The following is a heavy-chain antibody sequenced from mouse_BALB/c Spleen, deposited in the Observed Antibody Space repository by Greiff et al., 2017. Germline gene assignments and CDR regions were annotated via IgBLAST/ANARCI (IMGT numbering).Heavy chain of an antibody. J-gene: IGHJ1*01. CDR3: AREGNYYGDFDV. CDR1: GFSLTSYG. CDR2: IWAGGST. V-gene: IGHV2-9*02. Sequence: VQLVESGPGLVAPSQSLSITCTVSGFSLTSYGVHWVRQPPGKGLEWLGVIWAGGSTNYNSALMSRLSISKDNSKSQVFLKMNSLQTDDTAMYYCAREGNYYGDFDVWGAGTTVTVSS.